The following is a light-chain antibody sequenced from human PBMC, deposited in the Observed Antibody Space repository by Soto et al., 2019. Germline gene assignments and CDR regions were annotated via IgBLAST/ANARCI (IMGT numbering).Light chain of an antibody. CDR3: NSYTSSSTLV. J-gene: IGLJ2*01. CDR1: SSDVGGYNY. Sequence: QSALTQPASVSGSPGQSVTISRTGTSSDVGGYNYVSWYQQHPGKAPKLIIYEVSNRPSGVSNRFSGSKSGNTASLTISGLQAEDEADYYCNSYTSSSTLVFGGGTKLPVL. CDR2: EVS. V-gene: IGLV2-14*01.